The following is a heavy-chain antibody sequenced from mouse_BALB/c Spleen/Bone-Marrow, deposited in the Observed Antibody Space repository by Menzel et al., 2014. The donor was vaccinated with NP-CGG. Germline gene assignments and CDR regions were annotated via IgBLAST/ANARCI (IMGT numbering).Heavy chain of an antibody. CDR3: ARELGDY. CDR1: GYTFSSYW. Sequence: QVQLQQSGAMLLQPGASVKISCKATGYTFSSYWIEWVKQRPGHGLEWIGEILPGSGSTNYNEKFKGKATFTADTSSNTAYMQLSSLTSEDSAVYYCARELGDYWGQGTLVTVSA. CDR2: ILPGSGST. J-gene: IGHJ3*01. D-gene: IGHD4-1*01. V-gene: IGHV1-9*01.